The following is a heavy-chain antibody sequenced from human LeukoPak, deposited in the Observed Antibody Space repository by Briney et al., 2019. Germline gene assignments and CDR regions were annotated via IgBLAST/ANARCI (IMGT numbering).Heavy chain of an antibody. J-gene: IGHJ4*02. CDR3: AKDWSIAGRPHDS. D-gene: IGHD6-6*01. CDR2: ISGSGGST. Sequence: PGGSLRLSCAASGFTFSGYAMTWVRQAPGKGLEWVSGISGSGGSTYYADSVKGRFTISRDNSKNILYLQMNCLRAEDTAVYYCAKDWSIAGRPHDSWGQGTLVTVSS. V-gene: IGHV3-23*01. CDR1: GFTFSGYA.